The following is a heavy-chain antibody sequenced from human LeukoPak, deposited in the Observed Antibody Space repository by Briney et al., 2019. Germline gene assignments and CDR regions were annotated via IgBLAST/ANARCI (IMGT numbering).Heavy chain of an antibody. V-gene: IGHV3-23*01. J-gene: IGHJ4*02. CDR2: ISGSGGNT. CDR1: GFTFSSYA. D-gene: IGHD5-24*01. CDR3: ARGRDGYNPVDH. Sequence: GGPLRLSCAASGFTFSSYAMSWVRQAPGKGLEWVSAISGSGGNTYYADSVKGRFTISRDNSRNTLYLQMNSLRAEDTALYYCARGRDGYNPVDHWGQGTLVTVSS.